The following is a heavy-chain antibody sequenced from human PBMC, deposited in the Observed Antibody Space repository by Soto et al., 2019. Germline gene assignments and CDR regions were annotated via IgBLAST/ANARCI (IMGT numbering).Heavy chain of an antibody. CDR3: ARELWFGELLARIFDY. V-gene: IGHV1-18*01. Sequence: ASVKVSCKASGYTFSTYDIHWVRQAPGQRLEWMGWIIAGNGYTNYAQKLQGRVTMTTDTSTSTAYMELRSLRSDDTAVYYCARELWFGELLARIFDYWGQGTLVTVSS. D-gene: IGHD3-10*01. J-gene: IGHJ4*02. CDR2: IIAGNGYT. CDR1: GYTFSTYD.